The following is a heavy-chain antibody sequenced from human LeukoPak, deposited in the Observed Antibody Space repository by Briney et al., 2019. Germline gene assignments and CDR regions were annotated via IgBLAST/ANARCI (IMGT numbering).Heavy chain of an antibody. CDR1: GFTFSTSG. D-gene: IGHD3-10*01. Sequence: GGSLRLSCAASGFTFSTSGMHWVRQSPGKGLDWVAFIRNDGTKKNYADSVKGRFTISRDNSKNTLYLQMNSLRAEDTAVYYCARGVWFGELLFDYYYYYMDVWGKGTTVTVSS. V-gene: IGHV3-30*02. CDR3: ARGVWFGELLFDYYYYYMDV. J-gene: IGHJ6*03. CDR2: IRNDGTKK.